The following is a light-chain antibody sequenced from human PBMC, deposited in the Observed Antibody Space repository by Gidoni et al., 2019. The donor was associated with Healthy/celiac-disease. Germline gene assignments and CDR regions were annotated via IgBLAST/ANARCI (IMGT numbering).Light chain of an antibody. J-gene: IGKJ1*01. CDR3: QQSYSTPRT. V-gene: IGKV1-39*01. CDR2: AAS. Sequence: EIQLTPSPSSLSASVGDRVTITCRASQSISSYLHWYQQKPGKAPKLLIYAASSLQSGVPSRFSGSGSGTDFTLTISSLQPEDFATYYCQQSYSTPRTFGEGTKVEIK. CDR1: QSISSY.